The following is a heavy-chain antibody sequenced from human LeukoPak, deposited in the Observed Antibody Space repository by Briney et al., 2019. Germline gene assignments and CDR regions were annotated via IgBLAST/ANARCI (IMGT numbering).Heavy chain of an antibody. J-gene: IGHJ6*03. CDR2: MKPKSGNT. CDR3: ARLCIVVVPAARPYYYYYMDV. CDR1: GYTFTSYD. V-gene: IGHV1-8*01. Sequence: GSSVKVSSKASGYTFTSYDINWVRQATGQGLEWMGWMKPKSGNTGYAQEFQGRVTMTRNTSISTAYMELSSLRSEDTAVYYCARLCIVVVPAARPYYYYYMDVWGKGTTVTVSS. D-gene: IGHD2-2*01.